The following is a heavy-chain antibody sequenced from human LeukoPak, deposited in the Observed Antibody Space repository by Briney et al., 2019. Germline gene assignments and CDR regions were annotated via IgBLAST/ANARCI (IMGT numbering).Heavy chain of an antibody. Sequence: PGGSLRLSCAVSGFTFSSCAMSWVRQAPRKGLEWVSNIIGSGERTYYADSAKGRFTISRDNSRNTLYLQMDSLRDEDTAVYYCAKDLGTIFGVVRGVEGFDYWGQGTLVTVSS. J-gene: IGHJ4*02. CDR1: GFTFSSCA. V-gene: IGHV3-23*01. D-gene: IGHD3-3*01. CDR2: IIGSGERT. CDR3: AKDLGTIFGVVRGVEGFDY.